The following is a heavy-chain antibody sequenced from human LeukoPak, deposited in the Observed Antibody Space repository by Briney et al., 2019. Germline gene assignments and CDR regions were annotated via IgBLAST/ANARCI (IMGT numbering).Heavy chain of an antibody. V-gene: IGHV1-46*01. CDR1: GYTFTSYY. Sequence: GASVKVSCKASGYTFTSYYMHWVRQAPGQGLEWMGIINPSGGSTSYAQKLQGRVTMTTDTSTSTAYMELRSLRSDDTAVYYCARGRRSSGWYGYWYFDLWGRGTLVTVSS. CDR3: ARGRRSSGWYGYWYFDL. J-gene: IGHJ2*01. D-gene: IGHD6-19*01. CDR2: INPSGGST.